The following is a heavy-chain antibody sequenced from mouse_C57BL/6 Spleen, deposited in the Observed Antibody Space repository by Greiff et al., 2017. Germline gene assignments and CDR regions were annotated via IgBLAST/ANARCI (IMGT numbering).Heavy chain of an antibody. D-gene: IGHD2-4*01. CDR1: GYTFTRYR. CDR3: ARYYDWFAY. Sequence: QVQLKQPGTELVKPGASVKMSCTAFGYTFTRYRMHWVKQRPGQGLEWGGNINPSNGGTNYNEKLKSKATLTVDKSSSTAYLQHISLTSEDSAVYYCARYYDWFAYWGQGTLVTVSA. J-gene: IGHJ3*01. V-gene: IGHV1-53*01. CDR2: INPSNGGT.